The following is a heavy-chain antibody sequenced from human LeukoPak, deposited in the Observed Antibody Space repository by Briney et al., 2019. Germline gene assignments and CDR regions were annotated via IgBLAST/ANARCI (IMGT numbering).Heavy chain of an antibody. Sequence: ASVKVSCKASGCTFTSYAMHWVRQAPGQRLEWMGWINAGNGNTKYSQKFQGRVTITRDTSASTAYMELSSLRSEDTAVYYCARLDTVGATAYYYGMDVWGQGTTVTVSS. CDR3: ARLDTVGATAYYYGMDV. J-gene: IGHJ6*02. CDR2: INAGNGNT. V-gene: IGHV1-3*01. CDR1: GCTFTSYA. D-gene: IGHD1-26*01.